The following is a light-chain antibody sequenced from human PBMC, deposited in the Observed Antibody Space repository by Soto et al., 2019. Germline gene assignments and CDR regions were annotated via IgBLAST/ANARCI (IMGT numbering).Light chain of an antibody. Sequence: QSALTQPPSASGSPGQSVTISCTGTSSDVGGYNYVSWYQQHPGKAPKLMIYEVSKRPSGVPDRFSGSKSGNTASLTVSGLQAEDEADYYCSSYAGSKNYVFGTGPKVTVL. V-gene: IGLV2-8*01. CDR2: EVS. CDR1: SSDVGGYNY. CDR3: SSYAGSKNYV. J-gene: IGLJ1*01.